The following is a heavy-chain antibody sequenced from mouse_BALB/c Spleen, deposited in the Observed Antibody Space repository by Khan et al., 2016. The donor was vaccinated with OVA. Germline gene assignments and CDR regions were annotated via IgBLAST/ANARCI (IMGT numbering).Heavy chain of an antibody. CDR1: GFTFSSYS. D-gene: IGHD4-1*01. J-gene: IGHJ3*01. V-gene: IGHV5-6*01. Sequence: EVELVESGGDLVKPGGSLKLSCAASGFTFSSYSMSWVRQTPDKRLEWVASISSGGDYTYYPASVKGRFSISRDNAKNTLYLQMSDLKSEDTAMYYYAGHLTGWFAYWGQGTLVTVSA. CDR2: ISSGGDYT. CDR3: AGHLTGWFAY.